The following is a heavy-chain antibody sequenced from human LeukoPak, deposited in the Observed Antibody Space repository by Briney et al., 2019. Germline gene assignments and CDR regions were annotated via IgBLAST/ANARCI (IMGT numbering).Heavy chain of an antibody. CDR2: IYYSGST. D-gene: IGHD3-22*01. CDR3: ARDHYYDSSGYYRVIAFDI. V-gene: IGHV4-59*01. CDR1: GGSISSYY. Sequence: PSETLSLTCTVSGGSISSYYWSWIRQPPGKGLEWIGYIYYSGSTNYNPSLKSRVTISVDTSKNQFSLKLSSVTAADTPVYYCARDHYYDSSGYYRVIAFDIWGQGTMVTVSS. J-gene: IGHJ3*02.